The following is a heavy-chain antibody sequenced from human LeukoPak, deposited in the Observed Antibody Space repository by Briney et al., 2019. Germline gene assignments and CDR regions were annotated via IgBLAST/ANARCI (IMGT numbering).Heavy chain of an antibody. D-gene: IGHD4-17*01. CDR1: GFIFSDYN. CDR3: AKDHRYGDYVLLIDY. V-gene: IGHV3-43*02. CDR2: SGDGGRT. J-gene: IGHJ4*02. Sequence: GGSLRLSCAASGFIFSDYNMHWVRQVPGKGLEWVSISGDGGRTSYADSVKGRFTISRDNSKNTLYLQMNSLRAEDTAVYYCAKDHRYGDYVLLIDYWGQGTLVTVSS.